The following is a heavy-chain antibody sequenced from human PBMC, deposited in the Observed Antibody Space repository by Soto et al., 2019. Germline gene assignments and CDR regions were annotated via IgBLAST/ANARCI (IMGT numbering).Heavy chain of an antibody. D-gene: IGHD2-21*01. J-gene: IGHJ5*02. V-gene: IGHV4-28*01. CDR3: ARKGEEGWFDP. CDR1: GYPISSSTS. Sequence: QVQLQESGPGLVKPSDTLSLTCAVSGYPISSSTSWGWIRQPPGKGLEGIGHIYYSGRTYYNPSLMSRVTMSVDTSKNQFSLKLSSVTAVDTAVYYCARKGEEGWFDPWGQGTLVTVSS. CDR2: IYYSGRT.